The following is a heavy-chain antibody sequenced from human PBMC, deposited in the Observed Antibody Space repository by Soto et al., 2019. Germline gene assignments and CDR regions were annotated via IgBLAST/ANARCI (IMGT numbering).Heavy chain of an antibody. Sequence: SSVKVSCKVSGYTLTELSMHWVRQAPGKGLEWMGGFDPEDGETIYAQKFQGRVTMTEDTSTDTAYMELSSLRSEDTAVYYCATNPGRIVANLRFDPWGQGTLVTVSS. D-gene: IGHD5-12*01. CDR2: FDPEDGET. CDR1: GYTLTELS. V-gene: IGHV1-24*01. J-gene: IGHJ5*02. CDR3: ATNPGRIVANLRFDP.